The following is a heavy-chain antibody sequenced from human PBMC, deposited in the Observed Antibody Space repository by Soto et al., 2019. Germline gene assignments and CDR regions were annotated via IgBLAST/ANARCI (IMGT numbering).Heavy chain of an antibody. CDR2: IYPGDSEI. CDR3: ARLWDIAVAGLINFDY. CDR1: GYRFTSYW. D-gene: IGHD6-19*01. J-gene: IGHJ4*02. V-gene: IGHV5-51*01. Sequence: PGESLKISCKGSGYRFTSYWIAWVRQMPGKGLEWMGIIYPGDSEIRYSPSFQGQVTISADKSISTAYLQWSSLKASDTAMYYCARLWDIAVAGLINFDYWGQGTLVTVSS.